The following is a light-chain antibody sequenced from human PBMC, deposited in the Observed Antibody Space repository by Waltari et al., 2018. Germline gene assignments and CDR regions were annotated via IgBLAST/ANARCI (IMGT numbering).Light chain of an antibody. V-gene: IGLV2-11*01. Sequence: QSALTQPRSVSGSPGQSVTISCTGTSSDVGGYNYVSWYQQHPGKAPKLMIYDVSKRPSGVPDRFSGSKSGNPASLTISGLQAEDEADYYCCSYAGSYTFEFGGGTKLTVL. CDR1: SSDVGGYNY. CDR2: DVS. J-gene: IGLJ2*01. CDR3: CSYAGSYTFE.